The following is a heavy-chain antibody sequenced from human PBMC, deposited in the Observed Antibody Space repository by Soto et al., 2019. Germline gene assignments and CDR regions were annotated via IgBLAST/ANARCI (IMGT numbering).Heavy chain of an antibody. V-gene: IGHV4-59*01. CDR2: MYYSGGS. CDR1: GGSISYYD. D-gene: IGHD2-8*01. CDR3: ARAGYSNGSACRREFYYFQYRIDV. J-gene: IGHJ6*02. Sequence: SETLSLTCTVSGGSISYYDWSWIRQPPGKGLEWIGYMYYSGGSNYNPSLNSRVTISVDTSKNQFSLKLTSVTAADTAVYHCARAGYSNGSACRREFYYFQYRIDVWCQATTVTLSS.